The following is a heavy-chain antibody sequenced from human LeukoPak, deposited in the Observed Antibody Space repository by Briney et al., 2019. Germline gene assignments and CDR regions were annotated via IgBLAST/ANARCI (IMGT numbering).Heavy chain of an antibody. J-gene: IGHJ4*02. V-gene: IGHV3-23*01. CDR2: ISGSGGST. CDR3: AKGSGYVSYYFDY. CDR1: GFTFSSYG. D-gene: IGHD5-12*01. Sequence: GGSLRLSCAASGFTFSSYGMSWVRQAPGKGLEWVSAISGSGGSTYYADSVKGRFTISRDNSKNTLYLQMNSLRAEDTAVYYCAKGSGYVSYYFDYWGQGTLVTVSS.